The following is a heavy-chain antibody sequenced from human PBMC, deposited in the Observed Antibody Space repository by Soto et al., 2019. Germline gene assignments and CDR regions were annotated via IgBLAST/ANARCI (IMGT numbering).Heavy chain of an antibody. CDR3: ARGATPRYFDWLLPATDYGMDV. Sequence: SETLSLTCTVSGGSISSGDYYWSWIRQPPGKGLEWIGYIYYSGSTYYNPSLKSRVTISVDTSKNQFSLKLSSVTAADTAVYYCARGATPRYFDWLLPATDYGMDVWGQGTTVTVSS. D-gene: IGHD3-9*01. J-gene: IGHJ6*02. CDR1: GGSISSGDYY. V-gene: IGHV4-30-4*01. CDR2: IYYSGST.